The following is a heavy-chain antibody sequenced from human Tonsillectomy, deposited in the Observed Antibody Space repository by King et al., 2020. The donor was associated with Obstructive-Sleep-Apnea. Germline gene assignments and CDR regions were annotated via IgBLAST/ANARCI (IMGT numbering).Heavy chain of an antibody. V-gene: IGHV1-2*02. Sequence: VQLVESGAEVKKPGASVKVSCKASGYTFTGYYIHWVRQAPGQGLEWMGWINPNSGGTNYAQKFQGRVTMTRDTSISTAYMELSRLRSDDTAMYYCARSAEYSAYDLYYYYGMDVWGQGTTVTVSS. D-gene: IGHD5-12*01. CDR3: ARSAEYSAYDLYYYYGMDV. J-gene: IGHJ6*02. CDR2: INPNSGGT. CDR1: GYTFTGYY.